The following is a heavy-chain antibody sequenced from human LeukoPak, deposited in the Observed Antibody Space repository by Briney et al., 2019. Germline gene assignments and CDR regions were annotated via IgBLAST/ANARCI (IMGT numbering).Heavy chain of an antibody. CDR3: ARGRARGLS. Sequence: GGSLRLSCAASGFTFSSYSMNWVRQAPGKGLECGSSISSSTSYTYYADSVKGRFTISRDNAKNSLYLQMNSLRAEDTAVYYCARGRARGLSWGQGTLVTVSS. J-gene: IGHJ5*02. CDR1: GFTFSSYS. CDR2: ISSSTSYT. D-gene: IGHD3-16*01. V-gene: IGHV3-21*01.